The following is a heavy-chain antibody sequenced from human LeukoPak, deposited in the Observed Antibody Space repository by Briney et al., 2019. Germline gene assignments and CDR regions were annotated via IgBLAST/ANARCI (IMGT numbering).Heavy chain of an antibody. V-gene: IGHV3-23*01. J-gene: IGHJ4*02. D-gene: IGHD5/OR15-5a*01. CDR1: GFIFSSYA. CDR2: ISGSGGST. Sequence: GGSLRLSCAASGFIFSSYAMSWVRQAPGKGLEWVSAISGSGGSTYYADSVKGRFTISRDNFKNTLYLQMNSLRPEDTAVYYCARDQYRVSIFDYWGQGTLVTVSS. CDR3: ARDQYRVSIFDY.